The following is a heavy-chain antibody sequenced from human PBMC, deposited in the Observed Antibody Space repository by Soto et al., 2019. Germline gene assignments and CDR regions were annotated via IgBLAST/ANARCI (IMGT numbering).Heavy chain of an antibody. V-gene: IGHV3-11*01. CDR1: GGPFKDYC. CDR2: ISKTGTTI. D-gene: IGHD2-2*01. J-gene: IGHJ6*03. CDR3: ARDHGSSAICYRRWDSDL. Sequence: GRFQRVSCPAAGGPFKDYCMNWFRQDQGPGLEWISYISKTGTTIYYADSVKGRFTSSRDTSKNSLFLQMNCLRGEDSALYYCARDHGSSAICYRRWDSDLWG.